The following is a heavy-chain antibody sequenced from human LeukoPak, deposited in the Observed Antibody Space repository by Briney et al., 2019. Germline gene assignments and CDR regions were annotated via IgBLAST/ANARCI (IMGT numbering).Heavy chain of an antibody. Sequence: PGGSLRLSCAASGFTFSDYYMSWIRQAPGKGLEWVSYISSSTSYTNYADSVKGRFTISRDNAKNSLYLQMNSLRAEDTAVYYCAKFVHGSGSADNIWGQGTMVTASS. CDR1: GFTFSDYY. CDR2: ISSSTSYT. D-gene: IGHD3-10*01. J-gene: IGHJ3*02. CDR3: AKFVHGSGSADNI. V-gene: IGHV3-11*06.